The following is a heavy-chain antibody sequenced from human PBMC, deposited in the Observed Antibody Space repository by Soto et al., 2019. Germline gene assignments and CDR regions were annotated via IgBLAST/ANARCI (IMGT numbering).Heavy chain of an antibody. CDR2: ISAYNGNT. V-gene: IGHV1-18*04. J-gene: IGHJ4*02. D-gene: IGHD3-22*01. Sequence: QVRLVQSGAEVKKPGASVKVSCKASGYTFTSYGISWVRQAPGQGLEWMGWISAYNGNTNYAQKLQGRVTMTTDTSTSTAYMELRSLRSDDTAVYYCARDSDDYYDSSGSKDYWGQGTLVTVSS. CDR1: GYTFTSYG. CDR3: ARDSDDYYDSSGSKDY.